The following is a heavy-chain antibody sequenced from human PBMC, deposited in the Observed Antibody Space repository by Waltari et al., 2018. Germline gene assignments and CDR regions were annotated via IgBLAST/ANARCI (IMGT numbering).Heavy chain of an antibody. Sequence: EVQLVESGGGLVQPGGSLRLSCAASGFTFSSYSMHWVRQAPGKGLEWVSYISSSSSTIYYADSVKGRFTISRDNAKNSLYLQMNSLRAEDTAVYYCARTYSSGWYGLSYFDYWGQGTLVTVSS. J-gene: IGHJ4*02. CDR1: GFTFSSYS. D-gene: IGHD6-19*01. CDR3: ARTYSSGWYGLSYFDY. CDR2: ISSSSSTI. V-gene: IGHV3-48*01.